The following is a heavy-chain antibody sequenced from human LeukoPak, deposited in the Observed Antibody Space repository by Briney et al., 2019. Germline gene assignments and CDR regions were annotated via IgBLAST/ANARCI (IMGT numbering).Heavy chain of an antibody. CDR2: INPSGGST. Sequence: ASVKVSCKASGYTFTSYYMHWVRQAPGQGLEWMGIINPSGGSTCYAQKFQGRVTMTRDTSTSTVYMELSSLRSEDTAVYYCAGGVVPAAPRAKYYYYYYMDVWGKGTTVTVSS. CDR1: GYTFTSYY. J-gene: IGHJ6*03. CDR3: AGGVVPAAPRAKYYYYYYMDV. D-gene: IGHD2-2*01. V-gene: IGHV1-46*01.